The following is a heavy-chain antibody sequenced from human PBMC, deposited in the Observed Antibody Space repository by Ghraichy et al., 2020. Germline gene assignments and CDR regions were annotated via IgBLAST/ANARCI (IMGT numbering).Heavy chain of an antibody. V-gene: IGHV4-59*01. D-gene: IGHD1-26*01. CDR1: GGSISSYY. Sequence: SETLSLTCTVSGGSISSYYWSWIRQPPGKGLEWIGYIYYSGSTNYNPSLKSRVTISVDTSKNQFSLKLSSVTAADTAVYYCARVPGWAAAYYYGMDVWGQGTTVTVSS. CDR2: IYYSGST. J-gene: IGHJ6*02. CDR3: ARVPGWAAAYYYGMDV.